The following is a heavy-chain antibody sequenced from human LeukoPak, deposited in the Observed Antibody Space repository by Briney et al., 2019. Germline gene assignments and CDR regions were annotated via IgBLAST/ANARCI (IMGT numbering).Heavy chain of an antibody. CDR3: ARVVTPRYCSSPSCYWKGWFDP. CDR2: IIPIFGTA. D-gene: IGHD2-2*01. CDR1: GGTLSRYA. V-gene: IGHV1-69*13. Sequence: SVKVSCKASGGTLSRYAISWVRQAPGQGLEWMGGIIPIFGTANYAQKFQGRVTITADESASTAYMELSSLRSDDTAVYNCARVVTPRYCSSPSCYWKGWFDPWGQGTLVTVSS. J-gene: IGHJ5*02.